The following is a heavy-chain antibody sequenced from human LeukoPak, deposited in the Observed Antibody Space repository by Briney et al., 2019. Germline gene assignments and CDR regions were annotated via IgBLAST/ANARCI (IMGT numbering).Heavy chain of an antibody. V-gene: IGHV3-74*01. CDR2: INSDGSST. D-gene: IGHD2-15*01. CDR3: ARDGGDCSGDSCYVDY. CDR1: GFTFSSYW. J-gene: IGHJ4*02. Sequence: PAGGSLRLSCAASGFTFSSYWMHWVRQAPGKELVWVSRINSDGSSTSYADSVKGRFTISRDNAKNSLYLQMNSLRAEDTALYYCARDGGDCSGDSCYVDYWGQGTLVTVSS.